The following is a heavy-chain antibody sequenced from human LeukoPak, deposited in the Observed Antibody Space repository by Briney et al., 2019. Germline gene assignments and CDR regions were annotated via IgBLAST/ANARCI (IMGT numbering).Heavy chain of an antibody. CDR2: IYNNGNT. D-gene: IGHD1-26*01. Sequence: SETLSLTCAVSGGSISNDDFYYSWIRQPPGKGLEWIGYIYNNGNTHYNPSLRSRLTISLDTSRNHFSLTVSSVTAADTAVYYCARHSRWFDPWGQGTLVTVSS. V-gene: IGHV4-30-4*01. CDR1: GGSISNDDFY. CDR3: ARHSRWFDP. J-gene: IGHJ5*02.